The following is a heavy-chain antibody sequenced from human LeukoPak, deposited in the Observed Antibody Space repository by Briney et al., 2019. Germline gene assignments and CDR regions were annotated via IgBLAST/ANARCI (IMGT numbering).Heavy chain of an antibody. V-gene: IGHV3-23*01. CDR3: AKEGDMSSGYYFNYYFDY. Sequence: PGGSLRLSCAASGFTFSSYAMSWVRQAPGKGLEWVSAISGSGGSTYYADSVKGRFTISRDNSKNTLYLQMNSLRAEDTAVYYCAKEGDMSSGYYFNYYFDYWGQGTLVTVSS. D-gene: IGHD3-22*01. J-gene: IGHJ4*02. CDR1: GFTFSSYA. CDR2: ISGSGGST.